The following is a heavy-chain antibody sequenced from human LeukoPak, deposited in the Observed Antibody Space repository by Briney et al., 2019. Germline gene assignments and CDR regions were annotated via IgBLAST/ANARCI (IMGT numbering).Heavy chain of an antibody. V-gene: IGHV3-23*01. Sequence: GGSLRLSCAASGFTFSSYAMSWVRQAPGKGLEWVSAISGSGGSTYYADSVKGRFTISRDNAKNSLYLQMNSLRAEDTAVYYCATRTVTTLGIDYWGQGTLVTVSS. CDR2: ISGSGGST. CDR3: ATRTVTTLGIDY. D-gene: IGHD4-11*01. CDR1: GFTFSSYA. J-gene: IGHJ4*02.